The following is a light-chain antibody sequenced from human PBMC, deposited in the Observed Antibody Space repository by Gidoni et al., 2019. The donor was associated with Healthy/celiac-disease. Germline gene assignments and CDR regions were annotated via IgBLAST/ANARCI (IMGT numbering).Light chain of an antibody. V-gene: IGLV1-44*01. CDR1: SSNIGSNT. Sequence: SVLTPPPSASGTPGQRVTISCSGGSSNIGSNTVNWYQQLPGTAPKLLIYSNNQRPSGVPDRFSGSKSGTSASLAISGLQSEEEADYYGAAWDDSLNGPVFGGGTKLTVL. J-gene: IGLJ2*01. CDR2: SNN. CDR3: AAWDDSLNGPV.